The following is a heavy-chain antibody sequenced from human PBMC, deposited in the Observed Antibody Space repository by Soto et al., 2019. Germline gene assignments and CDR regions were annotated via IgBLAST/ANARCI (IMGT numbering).Heavy chain of an antibody. V-gene: IGHV3-30-3*01. D-gene: IGHD2-8*01. Sequence: QVQLVESGGGVVQPGRSLRLSCAASGFTFSSYAMHWVRQAPGKGLEWVAVISDDGSNKYYADSVKGRFTISRDNSKNTLYLQMNSLRAEDTAVYYCARNGMDRYYYGMDVWGQGTTVTVSS. CDR2: ISDDGSNK. CDR3: ARNGMDRYYYGMDV. J-gene: IGHJ6*02. CDR1: GFTFSSYA.